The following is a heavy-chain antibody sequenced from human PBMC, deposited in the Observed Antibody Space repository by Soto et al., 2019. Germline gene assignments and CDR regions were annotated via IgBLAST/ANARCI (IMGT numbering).Heavy chain of an antibody. CDR3: ARVSMGITIFFYYYYGTDV. CDR1: GYTFTSYG. V-gene: IGHV1-18*01. CDR2: ISAYNGNT. D-gene: IGHD3-3*01. J-gene: IGHJ6*02. Sequence: ASVKVSCKASGYTFTSYGISWVRQAPGQGLEWMGWISAYNGNTNYAQKLQGRVTMTTDTSTSTAYMELRSLRSDDTAVYYCARVSMGITIFFYYYYGTDVWGQGTTVTVSS.